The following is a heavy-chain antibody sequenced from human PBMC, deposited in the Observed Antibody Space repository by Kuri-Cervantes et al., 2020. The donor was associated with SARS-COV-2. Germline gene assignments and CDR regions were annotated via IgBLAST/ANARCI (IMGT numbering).Heavy chain of an antibody. J-gene: IGHJ6*02. CDR1: GFTFSSYS. CDR2: ISYDGSNK. D-gene: IGHD3-3*01. V-gene: IGHV3-30*03. Sequence: GESLKISCTASGFTFSSYSMNWVRQAPGKGLEWVAVISYDGSNKYYAGSVKGRFTISRDNSKNTLYLQMNSLRAEDTAVYYCARDGREVVWSGYFFGYYYGMDVWGQGTTVTVSS. CDR3: ARDGREVVWSGYFFGYYYGMDV.